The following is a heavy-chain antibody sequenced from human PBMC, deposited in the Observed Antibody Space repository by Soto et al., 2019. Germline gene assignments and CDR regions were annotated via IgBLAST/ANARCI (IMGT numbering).Heavy chain of an antibody. CDR1: GFTLSSYG. Sequence: GGSLRLSCAASGFTLSSYGMHWVRQAPGKGLEGVAVIWYDGSNKYYADSVKGRFTISRDNSKNTLYLHMNCLRAEDTAVYYCATQCDGDVDYYSYGMYVWGPRTTVTVSS. D-gene: IGHD4-17*01. CDR2: IWYDGSNK. J-gene: IGHJ6*02. CDR3: ATQCDGDVDYYSYGMYV. V-gene: IGHV3-33*01.